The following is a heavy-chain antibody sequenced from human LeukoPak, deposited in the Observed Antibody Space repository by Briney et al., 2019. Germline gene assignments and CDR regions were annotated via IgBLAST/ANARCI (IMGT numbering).Heavy chain of an antibody. CDR2: IYPGDSDT. Sequence: GESLKISCKGSGYSFTSYWIGWVRQMPGKGQEWMGIIYPGDSDTRYSPSFQGQVTFSADKSISTAYLQWGSLKASDTAMYYCVRRTPANDYWGQGTLVTVSS. J-gene: IGHJ4*02. V-gene: IGHV5-51*01. CDR3: VRRTPANDY. CDR1: GYSFTSYW.